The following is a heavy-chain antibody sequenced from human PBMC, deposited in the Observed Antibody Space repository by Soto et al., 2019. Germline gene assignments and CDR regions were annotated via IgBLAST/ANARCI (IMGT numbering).Heavy chain of an antibody. J-gene: IGHJ6*02. CDR1: GGTFSSYA. CDR3: ARGQWELRQYYYYGMDV. V-gene: IGHV1-69*01. Sequence: QVQLVQSGAEVKKPGSSVKVSCKASGGTFSSYAISWVRQAPGQGLEWMGGSIPIFGTANYAQKFQGRVTITADESTSTAYMELSSLRSEDTAVYYCARGQWELRQYYYYGMDVWGQGTTVTVSS. CDR2: SIPIFGTA. D-gene: IGHD1-26*01.